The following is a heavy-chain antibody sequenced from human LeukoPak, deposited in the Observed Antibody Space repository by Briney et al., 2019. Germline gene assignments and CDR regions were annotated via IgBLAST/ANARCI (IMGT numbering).Heavy chain of an antibody. CDR2: ISSSSSTI. CDR1: GFTFSSYS. V-gene: IGHV3-48*01. D-gene: IGHD3-16*01. CDR3: ARDFVWGSHDY. Sequence: GGSLRLSCAASGFTFSSYSMNWVRQAPGKGLEWVSYISSSSSTIYYADSVKGRFTISRDDAKNSLYLQMNSLRAEDTAVYYCARDFVWGSHDYWGQGTLVTVSS. J-gene: IGHJ4*02.